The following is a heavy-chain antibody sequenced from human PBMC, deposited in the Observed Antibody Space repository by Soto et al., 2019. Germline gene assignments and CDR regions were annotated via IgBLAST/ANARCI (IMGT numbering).Heavy chain of an antibody. V-gene: IGHV1-69*01. CDR1: GGTFSSYA. CDR2: IIPIFGTA. CDR3: ATGSYSSSSYYYYYGMDV. J-gene: IGHJ6*02. D-gene: IGHD6-13*01. Sequence: QVQLVQSGAEVKKPGSSVKVSCKASGGTFSSYAISWVRQAPGQGLEWMGGIIPIFGTANYAQKFQGRVTITADDTTSTAYMGMSSLRSEDTAVYYCATGSYSSSSYYYYYGMDVWGQGTTVTVSS.